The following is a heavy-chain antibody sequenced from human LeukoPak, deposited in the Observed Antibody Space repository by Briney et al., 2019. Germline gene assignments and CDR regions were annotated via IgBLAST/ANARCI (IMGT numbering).Heavy chain of an antibody. J-gene: IGHJ5*02. CDR2: SIHSGST. V-gene: IGHV4-34*12. CDR1: GGSFSGYY. Sequence: PSETLSLTCAVYGGSFSGYYWTWIRQPPGKGLEWIGESIHSGSTNYNPSLKSRVTISVDTSKNQFSLKLRSVTAADTAVYYCARLTGYSSESWFDPWGQGILVTVSS. D-gene: IGHD3-9*01. CDR3: ARLTGYSSESWFDP.